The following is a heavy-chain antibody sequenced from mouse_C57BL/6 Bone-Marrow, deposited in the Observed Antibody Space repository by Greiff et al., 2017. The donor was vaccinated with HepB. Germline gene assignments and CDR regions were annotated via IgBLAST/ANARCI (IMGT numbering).Heavy chain of an antibody. CDR1: GYTFTSYW. CDR2: IYPGNSDT. Sequence: VHVKQSGTVLARPGASVKMSCKTSGYTFTSYWMHWVKQRPGQGLEWIGAIYPGNSDTSYNQKFTGKAKLTAVTSASTAYMELSSLTNEDSAVYYCTRENILGDYWGQGTTLTVSS. D-gene: IGHD3-3*01. J-gene: IGHJ2*01. V-gene: IGHV1-5*01. CDR3: TRENILGDY.